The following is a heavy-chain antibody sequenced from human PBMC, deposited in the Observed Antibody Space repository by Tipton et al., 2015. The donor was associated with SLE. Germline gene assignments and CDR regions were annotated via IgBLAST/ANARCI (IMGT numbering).Heavy chain of an antibody. V-gene: IGHV3-23*01. D-gene: IGHD4-17*01. CDR2: ISGSGGST. J-gene: IGHJ4*02. CDR1: GFTFSSYA. Sequence: SLRLSCAASGFTFSSYAMSWVRQAPGKGLEWVSAISGSGGSTYYADSVKGRFTISRDNSKNTLYLQMNSLRAEDTAVYYCVQGNDYGDYVDYWGQGTLVTVSS. CDR3: VQGNDYGDYVDY.